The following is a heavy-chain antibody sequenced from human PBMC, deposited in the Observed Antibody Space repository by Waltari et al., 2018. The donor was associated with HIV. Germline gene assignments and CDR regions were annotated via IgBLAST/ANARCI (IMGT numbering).Heavy chain of an antibody. J-gene: IGHJ3*02. D-gene: IGHD3-10*01. CDR2: IKQDGSEK. CDR3: ARHMVRGVVAFDI. Sequence: EVQLVESGGGLVQPGGSLRLSSEASGFPFRSYWMSWVRQGPGNGLDWVANIKQDGSEKYYVDSGKGRFTISRDNAKNSLYLQMNSLRAEDTAVYYCARHMVRGVVAFDIWGQGTMVTVSS. CDR1: GFPFRSYW. V-gene: IGHV3-7*01.